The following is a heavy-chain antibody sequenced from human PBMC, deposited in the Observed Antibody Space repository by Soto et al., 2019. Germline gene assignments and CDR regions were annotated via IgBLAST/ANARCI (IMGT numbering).Heavy chain of an antibody. CDR1: GXXFXDHT. Sequence: EVQLLESGGGLVQPGGSLRLSCAASGXXFXDHTIXWVRQAPGKGLEWVSSLSGSGDGTRYEDSVKGRFTISRDNSKNTLFMKMNSQRAADTSIYYCANVLGYWGQGTLVTVSS. J-gene: IGHJ4*02. V-gene: IGHV3-23*01. CDR2: LSGSGDGT. CDR3: ANVLGY. D-gene: IGHD3-16*01.